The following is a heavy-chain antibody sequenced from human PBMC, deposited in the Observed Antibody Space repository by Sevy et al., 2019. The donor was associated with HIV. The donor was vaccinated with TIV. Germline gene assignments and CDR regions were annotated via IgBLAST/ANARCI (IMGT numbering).Heavy chain of an antibody. D-gene: IGHD2-15*01. CDR2: IYYSGST. J-gene: IGHJ6*02. Sequence: SETLSLTCTLSGGSISSSSYYWGWIRQPPGKGLEWIGSIYYSGSTYYNPSLKSRVTISVDTSKNQFSLKLSSVTAADTAVYYCARHNERFGGYCSGGSCYNYGMDVWGQGTTVTVSS. CDR1: GGSISSSSYY. CDR3: ARHNERFGGYCSGGSCYNYGMDV. V-gene: IGHV4-39*01.